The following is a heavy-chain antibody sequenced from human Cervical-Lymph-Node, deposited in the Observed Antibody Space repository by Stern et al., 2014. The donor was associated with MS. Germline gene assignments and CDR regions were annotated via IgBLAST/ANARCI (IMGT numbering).Heavy chain of an antibody. J-gene: IGHJ5*01. CDR2: IIPLLGAA. Sequence: VQLVQSGAEVKRPGSSVTVSCKSSGDTFSDHSISWVRRAPGHGLAWVGGIIPLLGAAAYAQKFQGRVTITADESTTTAYMELSSLRSEDTAMYYCARGAYCGGDCYWGWFDSWGQGTLVTVSS. D-gene: IGHD2-21*02. V-gene: IGHV1-69*01. CDR3: ARGAYCGGDCYWGWFDS. CDR1: GDTFSDHS.